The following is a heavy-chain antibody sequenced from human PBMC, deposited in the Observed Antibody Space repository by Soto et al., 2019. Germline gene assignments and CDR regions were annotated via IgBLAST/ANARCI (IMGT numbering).Heavy chain of an antibody. V-gene: IGHV1-8*01. CDR2: MNPNSGNT. D-gene: IGHD6-13*01. CDR1: GYTFPSYD. CDR3: ARAHEYSSWYDLNYYYYMDV. Sequence: ASVKVSCKASGYTFPSYDINWLRQAPGQGLEWMGWMNPNSGNTGYAQKFQGRVTMTRNTSISTAYMELSSLRSGDTAVYYCARAHEYSSWYDLNYYYYMDVWGKGTTVTVSS. J-gene: IGHJ6*03.